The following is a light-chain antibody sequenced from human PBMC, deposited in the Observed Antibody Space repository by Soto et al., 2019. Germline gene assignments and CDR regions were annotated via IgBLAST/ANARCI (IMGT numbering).Light chain of an antibody. CDR2: AAS. CDR3: QKYNSAPRA. CDR1: QGISNY. J-gene: IGKJ1*01. V-gene: IGKV1-27*01. Sequence: DIQMTQSPSSLSASVGDRVTITCRANQGISNYLAWFQQKPGKVPKLLIYAASTLPSGVPSRFSGSGSGTDFTLTISSLQPEDGATYYCQKYNSAPRAFGQGTKVEIK.